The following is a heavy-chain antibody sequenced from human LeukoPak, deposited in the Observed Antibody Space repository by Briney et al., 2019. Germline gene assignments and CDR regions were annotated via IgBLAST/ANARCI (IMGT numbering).Heavy chain of an antibody. CDR2: IYHGGST. J-gene: IGHJ4*02. CDR1: GDSISNSHW. D-gene: IGHD3-10*01. V-gene: IGHV4-4*02. CDR3: ARGEEHGSGTVHFDY. Sequence: KTSGTLSLTCAVSGDSISNSHWWRWVRQPPRKGLEWIGEIYHGGSTNFNPSLKSRVTISVDRSNNQFSLRLTSVTAADTAVYYCARGEEHGSGTVHFDYWGQGTLVTVSS.